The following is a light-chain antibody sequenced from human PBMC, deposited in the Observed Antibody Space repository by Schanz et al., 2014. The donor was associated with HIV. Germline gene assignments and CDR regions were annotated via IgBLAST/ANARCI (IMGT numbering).Light chain of an antibody. CDR2: EVN. CDR3: SSYRSSSASVV. CDR1: SSDVGKYNL. J-gene: IGLJ2*01. Sequence: QSALTQPASVSGSPGQSITISCTGTSSDVGKYNLVSWYQQHPGRAPKVMIYEVNKRPSGASHRFSGSKSGNTASLTISGLQAEDEADYHCSSYRSSSASVVFGGGTKLTV. V-gene: IGLV2-14*02.